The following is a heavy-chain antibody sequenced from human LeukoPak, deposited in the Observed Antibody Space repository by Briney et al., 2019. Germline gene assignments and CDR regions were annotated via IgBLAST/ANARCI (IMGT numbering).Heavy chain of an antibody. Sequence: PGGSLRLSCAASGFTLSSYGMHWVRQAPGKGLEWVAVISYDGSNKYYADSVKGRFTISRDNSKNTLYLQMNSLRAEDTAVSYCAKAGDSVAGFDYWGQGTLVTVSS. CDR1: GFTLSSYG. CDR2: ISYDGSNK. D-gene: IGHD6-19*01. V-gene: IGHV3-30*18. J-gene: IGHJ4*02. CDR3: AKAGDSVAGFDY.